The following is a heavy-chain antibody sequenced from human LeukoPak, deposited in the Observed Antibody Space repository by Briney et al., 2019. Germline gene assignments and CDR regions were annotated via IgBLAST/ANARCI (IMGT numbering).Heavy chain of an antibody. CDR3: ARDSGVISGAARGNSDYDPGIMDV. V-gene: IGHV3-7*01. D-gene: IGHD4-11*01. CDR2: IKKDGSEK. CDR1: GFTFSSYW. Sequence: GGSLRLSCAASGFTFSSYWMSWVRQAPGKGLEWVANIKKDGSEKYYVDSVKGRFTISRDNAKNALYLQMNSLRAEDTAVYYCARDSGVISGAARGNSDYDPGIMDVWGKGTTVTVSS. J-gene: IGHJ6*03.